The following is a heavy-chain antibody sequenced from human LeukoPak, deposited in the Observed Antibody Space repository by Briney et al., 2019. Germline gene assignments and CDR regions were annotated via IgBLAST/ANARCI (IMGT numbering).Heavy chain of an antibody. CDR2: INHSGST. J-gene: IGHJ6*03. CDR1: GGSFSGYY. CDR3: ARGRLGYLVFEGYYYYMDV. Sequence: SETLSLTCAVYGGSFSGYYWSRIRQPPGKGLEWIGEINHSGSTNYNPSLKSRVTISVDTSKNQFSLKVRSATAADTAVYYCARGRLGYLVFEGYYYYMDVWGKGTTVTVSS. D-gene: IGHD2-21*01. V-gene: IGHV4-34*01.